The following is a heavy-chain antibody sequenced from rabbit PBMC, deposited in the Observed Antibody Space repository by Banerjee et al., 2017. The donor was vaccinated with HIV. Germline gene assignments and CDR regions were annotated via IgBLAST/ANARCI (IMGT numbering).Heavy chain of an antibody. D-gene: IGHD1-1*01. Sequence: QSLEESGGDLVKPGASLTLTCTASGFSFSGGYDMCWVRQAPGKGLEWIACIYAGSSGSTYYASWAKGRFTISKTSSTTVTLQMTSLTAADTATYFCARGLTYTENAQYYFDLWGPGTLVTVS. J-gene: IGHJ4*01. CDR3: ARGLTYTENAQYYFDL. CDR1: GFSFSGGYD. CDR2: IYAGSSGST. V-gene: IGHV1S40*01.